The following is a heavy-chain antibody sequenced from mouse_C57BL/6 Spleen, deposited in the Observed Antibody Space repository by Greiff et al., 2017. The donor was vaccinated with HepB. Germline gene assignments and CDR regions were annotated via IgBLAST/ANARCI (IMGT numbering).Heavy chain of an antibody. Sequence: VQLQQSVAELVKPGASVKLSCKASGYTFTSYWMQWVKQRPGQGLEWIGEIDPSNSYTNYYQKFKGKATLTVDTSSSTAYMQLSSLTSEDSAVYYCARGNAMAYWGQGTSVTVSS. CDR1: GYTFTSYW. CDR2: IDPSNSYT. J-gene: IGHJ4*01. V-gene: IGHV1-50*01. CDR3: ARGNAMAY.